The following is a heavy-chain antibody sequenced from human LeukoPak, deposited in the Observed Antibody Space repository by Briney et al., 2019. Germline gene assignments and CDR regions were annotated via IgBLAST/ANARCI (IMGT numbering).Heavy chain of an antibody. CDR3: AHSGDSSGYCSYAFDI. J-gene: IGHJ3*02. CDR1: GFTFRSFW. Sequence: GGSLRLSCAASGFTFRSFWMSWVRQAPGKGLECVANIKQDGSEKYYVDSVKGRFTISRDNAKKSLYLQMNSLRAEDTAVYYCAHSGDSSGYCSYAFDIWGQGAMVTVSS. D-gene: IGHD3-22*01. CDR2: IKQDGSEK. V-gene: IGHV3-7*01.